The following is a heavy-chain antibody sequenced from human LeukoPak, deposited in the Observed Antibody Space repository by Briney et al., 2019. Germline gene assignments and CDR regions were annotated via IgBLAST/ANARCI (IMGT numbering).Heavy chain of an antibody. CDR2: MNPNSGNT. V-gene: IGHV1-8*02. CDR1: GGTFSSYA. Sequence: GASVKVSCKASGGTFSSYAISWVRQAPGQGLEWMGWMNPNSGNTGYAQKFQGRVTMTRNTSISTAYMELSSLRSEDTAVYYCARGFSPITIFVQYYMDVWGKGTTVTVSS. D-gene: IGHD3-3*01. CDR3: ARGFSPITIFVQYYMDV. J-gene: IGHJ6*03.